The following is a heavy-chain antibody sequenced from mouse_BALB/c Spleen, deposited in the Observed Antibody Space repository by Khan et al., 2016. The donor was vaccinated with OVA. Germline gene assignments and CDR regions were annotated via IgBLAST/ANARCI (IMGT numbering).Heavy chain of an antibody. V-gene: IGHV3-2*02. CDR3: ARYGSRYNYAMDY. J-gene: IGHJ4*01. CDR2: ISYSGST. D-gene: IGHD2-2*01. Sequence: VQLKESGPGLVKPSQSLSLTCTVTGYSITSDYAWNWIRQFPGNKLEWMGYISYSGSTSYNPSLKSRISITRDTSKNQFFLQLNSVTTDDTATYYCARYGSRYNYAMDYWGQGTAVTVSS. CDR1: GYSITSDYA.